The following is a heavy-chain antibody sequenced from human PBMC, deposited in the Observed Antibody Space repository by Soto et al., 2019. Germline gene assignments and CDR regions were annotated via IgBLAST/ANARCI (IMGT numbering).Heavy chain of an antibody. V-gene: IGHV5-51*01. CDR3: ARGSSSRYYYYGMDV. J-gene: IGHJ6*02. CDR2: IYPGDSDT. D-gene: IGHD6-6*01. CDR1: GYSFTSYW. Sequence: RGSLKISCKGSGYSFTSYWIGWVRQMPGKGLEWMGIIYPGDSDTRYSPSFQGQVTISADKSISTAYLQWSSLKASDTAMYYCARGSSSRYYYYGMDVWGQGTTVTVSS.